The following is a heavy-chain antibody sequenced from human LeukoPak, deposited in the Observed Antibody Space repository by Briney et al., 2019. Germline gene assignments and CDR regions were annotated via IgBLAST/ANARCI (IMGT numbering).Heavy chain of an antibody. V-gene: IGHV3-74*01. CDR3: VRQYSYDSSGYYPWDY. Sequence: GGSLRLSCAASGFSFSSYAINWVRQAPGKGLVWVSRINSDVSSTTYADSVKGRFTISRDNAKNTLYLQMNSLRAEDTAMYYCVRQYSYDSSGYYPWDYWGQGTLVTVSS. J-gene: IGHJ4*02. CDR2: INSDVSST. D-gene: IGHD3-22*01. CDR1: GFSFSSYA.